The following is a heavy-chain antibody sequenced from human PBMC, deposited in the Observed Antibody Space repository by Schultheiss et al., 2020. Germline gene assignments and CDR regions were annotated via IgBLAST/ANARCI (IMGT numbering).Heavy chain of an antibody. D-gene: IGHD6-13*01. CDR2: IYYSGST. V-gene: IGHV4-61*08. CDR3: ARRISSNWHFAFDI. Sequence: SETLSLTCTVSGGSISSGGYYWSWIRQPPGKGLEWIGYIYYSGSTYYNPSLKSRVTISVDTSKNQFSLQLNSVTAADTAVYYCARRISSNWHFAFDIWGPGKMVTVSS. J-gene: IGHJ3*02. CDR1: GGSISSGGYY.